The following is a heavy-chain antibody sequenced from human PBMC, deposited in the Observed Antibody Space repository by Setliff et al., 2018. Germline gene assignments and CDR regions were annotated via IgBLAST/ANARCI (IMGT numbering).Heavy chain of an antibody. J-gene: IGHJ4*02. CDR3: AKDPRITMIVVDPGPY. V-gene: IGHV3-7*01. Sequence: PGGSLRLSCAASGFTFSSYWMTWVRQAPGKGLEWVANIKQDGSEKYYADSVKGRFTISRDNSKNTLYLQMNSLRAEDTAVYYCAKDPRITMIVVDPGPYWGQGTLVTVSS. CDR2: IKQDGSEK. D-gene: IGHD3-22*01. CDR1: GFTFSSYW.